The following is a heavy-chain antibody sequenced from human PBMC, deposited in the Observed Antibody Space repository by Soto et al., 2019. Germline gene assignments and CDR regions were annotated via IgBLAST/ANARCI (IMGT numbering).Heavy chain of an antibody. Sequence: EVQLVESGGGLVQPGGSLRLSCAASGFTFSSYWMHWVRQAPGKGLVWVSRINSDGSSTSYADSVKGRFTISRDNDKNTLYLQMNSLRAEDTAVYYCARGEGYFDLQYGYWGQGTLVTVSS. D-gene: IGHD3-9*01. CDR3: ARGEGYFDLQYGY. J-gene: IGHJ4*02. CDR2: INSDGSST. CDR1: GFTFSSYW. V-gene: IGHV3-74*01.